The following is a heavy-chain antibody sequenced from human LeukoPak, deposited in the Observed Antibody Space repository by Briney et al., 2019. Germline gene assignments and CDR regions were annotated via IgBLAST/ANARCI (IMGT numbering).Heavy chain of an antibody. J-gene: IGHJ5*01. D-gene: IGHD2-8*02. CDR1: GGSISSYY. CDR3: ARGGISNWFDP. CDR2: IYYSGSA. V-gene: IGHV4-59*01. Sequence: PSETLSLTCTVSGGSISSYYWSWIRQPPGKGLEWIGYIYYSGSANYNPSLKSRVTISVDTSKNQFSLKLSSVTAADTAVYYCARGGISNWFDPWGQGTLVTVSS.